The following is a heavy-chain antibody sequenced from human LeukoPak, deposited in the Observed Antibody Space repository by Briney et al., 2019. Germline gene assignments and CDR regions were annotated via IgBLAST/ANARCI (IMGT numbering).Heavy chain of an antibody. CDR3: ARHGTPAAAGSVFDI. D-gene: IGHD6-13*01. Sequence: AGESLKISCKGSGYRFSDYWIGWVRQMPGKGLEWMGVIYPSDSHNKYSPSFQGQVTISADKSINTAHLQWSSLKASDTAMYYCARHGTPAAAGSVFDIWGQGTMFTVSS. CDR1: GYRFSDYW. CDR2: IYPSDSHN. J-gene: IGHJ3*02. V-gene: IGHV5-51*01.